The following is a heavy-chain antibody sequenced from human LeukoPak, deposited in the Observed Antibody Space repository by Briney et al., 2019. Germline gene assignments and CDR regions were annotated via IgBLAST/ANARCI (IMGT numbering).Heavy chain of an antibody. V-gene: IGHV3-7*01. CDR3: AKDPTFDY. CDR2: IKQDGSEK. J-gene: IGHJ4*02. CDR1: GFTFSNNW. Sequence: PGGSLRLSCVASGFTFSNNWMGWVRQTPGKGLEWVANIKQDGSEKNYVPSVKGRFTISRDNSKNTLYLQMNSLRAEDTAVYYCAKDPTFDYWGQGTLVTVSS.